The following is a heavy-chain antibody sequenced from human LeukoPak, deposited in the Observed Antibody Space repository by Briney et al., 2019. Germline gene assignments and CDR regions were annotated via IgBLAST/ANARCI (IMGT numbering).Heavy chain of an antibody. V-gene: IGHV2-70*11. CDR3: ARIRYDSRSFDY. CDR2: IDWDDDK. CDR1: GFSLSTSGMC. Sequence: SGPTLVNPTQTLTLTCTFSGFSLSTSGMCVSWIRQPPGKALEWLARIDWDDDKYYSASLKIRLTISKDTSKNQVVLTMTNMDPVDTATYYCARIRYDSRSFDYWGQGTLVTVSS. D-gene: IGHD3-22*01. J-gene: IGHJ4*02.